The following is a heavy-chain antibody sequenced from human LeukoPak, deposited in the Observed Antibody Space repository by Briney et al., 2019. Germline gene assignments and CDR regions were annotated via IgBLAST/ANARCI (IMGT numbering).Heavy chain of an antibody. CDR2: INHSGST. D-gene: IGHD5-18*01. J-gene: IGHJ4*02. Sequence: SVTLSLTCAVYGGSFSGYYWSWIRQPPGKGLEWIGEINHSGSTNYNPSLKSRVTISVDTSKNQFSLKLSSVTAADTAVYYCARGHTAFGYSYGYFYRYWGQGTLVTVSS. CDR1: GGSFSGYY. CDR3: ARGHTAFGYSYGYFYRY. V-gene: IGHV4-34*01.